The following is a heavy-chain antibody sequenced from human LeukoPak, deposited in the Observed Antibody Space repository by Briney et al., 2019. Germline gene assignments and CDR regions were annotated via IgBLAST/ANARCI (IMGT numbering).Heavy chain of an antibody. V-gene: IGHV3-49*04. Sequence: PGGSLRLSCAASGFTFADYTLNWVRQAPGKGLEWVGFIRSNAHGGAPEYAASVKDRFIIPRDDSKSTAYLQMNSLKTDDTAVFYCTRAYVGPTSVGYYGMDVWGQGTTVTVSS. D-gene: IGHD1-26*01. CDR2: IRSNAHGGAP. CDR3: TRAYVGPTSVGYYGMDV. J-gene: IGHJ6*02. CDR1: GFTFADYT.